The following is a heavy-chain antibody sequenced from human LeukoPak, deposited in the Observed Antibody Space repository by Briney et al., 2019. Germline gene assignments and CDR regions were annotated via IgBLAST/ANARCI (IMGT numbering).Heavy chain of an antibody. CDR1: GGSVSSYY. D-gene: IGHD3-3*01. Sequence: PSETLSLTCTVSGGSVSSYYWSWIRQPPGKGLEWIGYIYTPGTTNYNPSLKSRVSFSVDTSKNQFSLNLNSVTAADTAIYYCARNQTSYDSWSGSRTGSHQAFDVWGQGSLVTVSS. CDR2: IYTPGTT. V-gene: IGHV4-59*02. J-gene: IGHJ3*01. CDR3: ARNQTSYDSWSGSRTGSHQAFDV.